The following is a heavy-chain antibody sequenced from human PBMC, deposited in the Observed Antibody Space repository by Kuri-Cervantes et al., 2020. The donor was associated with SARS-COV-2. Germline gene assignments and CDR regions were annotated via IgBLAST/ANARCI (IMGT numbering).Heavy chain of an antibody. D-gene: IGHD6-19*01. V-gene: IGHV4-39*07. J-gene: IGHJ4*02. CDR3: ARRYGGHFHAVAAPGPYYFDY. CDR2: IYYSGST. Sequence: ESLKISCTVSGGSISSSSYYWGWIRQPPGKGLEWIGSIYYSGSTYYNPSLKSRVTISVDTSKNQFSLKLSSVTAADTAVYYCARRYGGHFHAVAAPGPYYFDYWGQGTLVTVSS. CDR1: GGSISSSSYY.